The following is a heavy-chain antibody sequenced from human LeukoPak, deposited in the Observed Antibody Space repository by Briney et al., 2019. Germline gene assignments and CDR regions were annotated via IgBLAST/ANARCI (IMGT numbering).Heavy chain of an antibody. V-gene: IGHV4-38-2*01. Sequence: SETLSLTCAVSGYSISSGYYWGWIRQPPGKGLEWIGSIYHSGSTYYNPSLKSRVTISVDTSKNQFSLKLSSVAAADTAVYYCAKHRSEYQLLYDSWFDPWGQGTLVTVSS. CDR2: IYHSGST. D-gene: IGHD2-2*02. CDR1: GYSISSGYY. CDR3: AKHRSEYQLLYDSWFDP. J-gene: IGHJ5*02.